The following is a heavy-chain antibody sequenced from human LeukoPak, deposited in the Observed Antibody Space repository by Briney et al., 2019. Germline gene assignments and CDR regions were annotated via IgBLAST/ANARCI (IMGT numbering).Heavy chain of an antibody. CDR1: GFTLSSYG. Sequence: GGSLRLSCAASGFTLSSYGMHWVRQAPGTRLEWAAVISYDGSNKYYPDYPKRRFTISRDNSKNTQYLQMNSLRAEDTAVYYCAGESGSYDDYWGQGTLVTVSS. V-gene: IGHV3-30*03. CDR2: ISYDGSNK. D-gene: IGHD1-26*01. J-gene: IGHJ4*02. CDR3: AGESGSYDDY.